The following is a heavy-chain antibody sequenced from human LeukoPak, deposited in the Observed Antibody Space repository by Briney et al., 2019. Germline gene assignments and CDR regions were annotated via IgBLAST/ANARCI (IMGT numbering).Heavy chain of an antibody. CDR2: IRYDGGNQ. CDR3: AKGGGALGFDY. CDR1: GFTFSNYG. Sequence: GGSLRPSCAASGFTFSNYGMHWVRQTPGKGLEWVAFIRYDGGNQYYADSVKGRFTISRDNSKNTLSVQMNSLRTEDTAVYYCAKGGGALGFDYWGQGTLVTVSS. J-gene: IGHJ4*02. V-gene: IGHV3-30*02. D-gene: IGHD3-10*01.